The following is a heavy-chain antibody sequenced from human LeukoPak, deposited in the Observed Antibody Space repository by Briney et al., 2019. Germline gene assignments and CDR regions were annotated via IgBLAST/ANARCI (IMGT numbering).Heavy chain of an antibody. CDR2: ISAYNGHT. CDR3: ATQLGYYDSSGYDFDY. J-gene: IGHJ4*02. CDR1: GYTFTNYG. V-gene: IGHV1-18*01. D-gene: IGHD3-22*01. Sequence: ASVKVSRKASGYTFTNYGITWVRQASGQGLGWMGWISAYNGHTNYAQKFQGRVTMTTDTSTSTAYMELRSLISDDTAVYYCATQLGYYDSSGYDFDYWGQGALVTVSS.